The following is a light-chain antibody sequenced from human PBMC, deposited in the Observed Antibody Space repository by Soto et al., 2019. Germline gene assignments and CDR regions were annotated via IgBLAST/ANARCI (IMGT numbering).Light chain of an antibody. CDR3: SSYTSSRTWV. J-gene: IGLJ3*02. Sequence: QSALTQPASVSGSPGQSITISCTGTSSDVGGYSFVSWYQQHPGKAPKLMIYEVSNRPSGVSNRFSGSKSGNTASLTISGLQAEDEADYYCSSYTSSRTWVFGGGTKLTVL. CDR1: SSDVGGYSF. CDR2: EVS. V-gene: IGLV2-14*01.